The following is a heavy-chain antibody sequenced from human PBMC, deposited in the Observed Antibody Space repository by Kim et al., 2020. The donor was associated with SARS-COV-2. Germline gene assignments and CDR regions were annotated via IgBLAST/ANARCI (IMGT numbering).Heavy chain of an antibody. J-gene: IGHJ5*02. CDR2: INPNSGGT. CDR1: GYTFTGYY. V-gene: IGHV1-2*02. D-gene: IGHD3-3*01. CDR3: ARDWDFWSGYYELYWFDP. Sequence: ASVKVSCKASGYTFTGYYMHWVRQAPGQGLEWMGWINPNSGGTNYAQKFQGRVTMTRDTSISTAYMELSRLRSDDTAVYYCARDWDFWSGYYELYWFDPWGQGTLVTVSS.